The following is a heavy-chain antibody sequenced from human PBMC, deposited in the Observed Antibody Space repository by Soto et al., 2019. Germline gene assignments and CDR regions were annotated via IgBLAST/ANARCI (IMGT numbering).Heavy chain of an antibody. Sequence: QVQLVQSRAEVKNPGASVKVSCKASGYSFTRYGIAWARQAPGQGLEWMGWINTHNGNTNYAQNLLGRVTLTTDTSTGTAYKELTSLRSYDTAIYYCAMVDVYVTPSPQDVWGQGTTVLVSS. CDR2: INTHNGNT. D-gene: IGHD3-16*01. V-gene: IGHV1-18*01. CDR3: AMVDVYVTPSPQDV. J-gene: IGHJ6*02. CDR1: GYSFTRYG.